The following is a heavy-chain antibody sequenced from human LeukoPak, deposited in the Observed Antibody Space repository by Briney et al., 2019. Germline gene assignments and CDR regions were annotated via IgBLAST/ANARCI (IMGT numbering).Heavy chain of an antibody. V-gene: IGHV3-69-1*01. CDR2: ISSSSTI. CDR3: ARDRYYYDSSGYYYFDY. CDR1: GFTFSNAW. D-gene: IGHD3-22*01. Sequence: GGSLRLSCAASGFTFSNAWMSWVRQAPGKGLEWVSYISSSSTIYYADSVKGRFTISRDNAKNSLYLQMNSLRAEDTAVYYCARDRYYYDSSGYYYFDYWGQGTLVTVSS. J-gene: IGHJ4*02.